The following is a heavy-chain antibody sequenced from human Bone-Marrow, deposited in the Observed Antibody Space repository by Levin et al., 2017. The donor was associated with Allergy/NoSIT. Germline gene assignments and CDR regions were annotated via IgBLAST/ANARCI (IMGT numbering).Heavy chain of an antibody. Sequence: NPGGSLRLSCEASGFTFGHFYMSWIRQAPGKGLEWVSYISNGGHTIYYADSVEGRFTISRDNAKNLLFLQMDSLRAEDTAVYYCVRDKDDDNSGTTFDYWGQGTLVPSPQ. J-gene: IGHJ4*02. CDR2: ISNGGHTI. V-gene: IGHV3-11*01. CDR3: VRDKDDDNSGTTFDY. CDR1: GFTFGHFY. D-gene: IGHD3-22*01.